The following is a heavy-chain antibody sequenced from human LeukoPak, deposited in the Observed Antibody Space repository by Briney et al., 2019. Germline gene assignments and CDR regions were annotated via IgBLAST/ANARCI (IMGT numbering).Heavy chain of an antibody. D-gene: IGHD3-16*01. V-gene: IGHV3-23*01. CDR3: AKDPRRMAQLMTFRGGRPYYFDY. CDR1: GFTFSSYG. CDR2: ISDSGGSA. Sequence: PGGSLRLSCAASGFTFSSYGMSWVRQAPGKGLEWVSAISDSGGSAYYAASVRGRFTISRENSKNTLYLQMYSLRAEDTAVYCCAKDPRRMAQLMTFRGGRPYYFDYWGQGILVTVSS. J-gene: IGHJ4*02.